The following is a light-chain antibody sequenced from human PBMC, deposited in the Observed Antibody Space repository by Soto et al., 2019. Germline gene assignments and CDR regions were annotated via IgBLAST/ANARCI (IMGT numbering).Light chain of an antibody. CDR1: SSNIGAVSD. CDR3: QSYDSSLSGTVV. Sequence: QSVLTQPPSLSAAQGQRVTISCTGSSSNIGAVSDVHWYQQLPGTAPKLLIYGNNNRPSGVPDRFSGTKSGTSASMAITGLQAADEADYYSQSYDSSLSGTVVFGGGTKLTVL. CDR2: GNN. J-gene: IGLJ2*01. V-gene: IGLV1-40*01.